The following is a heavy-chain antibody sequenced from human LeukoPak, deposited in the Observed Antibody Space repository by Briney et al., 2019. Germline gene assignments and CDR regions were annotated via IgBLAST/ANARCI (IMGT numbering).Heavy chain of an antibody. J-gene: IGHJ4*02. V-gene: IGHV4-34*01. CDR2: INHSGST. CDR3: ARDSDDYGDYEFDY. D-gene: IGHD4-17*01. CDR1: DGSFSGYY. Sequence: PSETLSLTCAVYDGSFSGYYWTWIRQPPGKGLEWIGEINHSGSTNYNPSLKSRVTISVDTSKNQFSLKLTSVTAADTAVYYCARDSDDYGDYEFDYWGQGTLVTVSS.